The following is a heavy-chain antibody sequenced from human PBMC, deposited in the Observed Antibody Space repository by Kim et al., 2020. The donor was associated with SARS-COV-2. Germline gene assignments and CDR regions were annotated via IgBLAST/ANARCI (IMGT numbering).Heavy chain of an antibody. CDR3: ARDRDWAFDY. CDR1: GLTFSDHS. V-gene: IGHV3-48*02. CDR2: ISYNVI. J-gene: IGHJ4*01. D-gene: IGHD3-9*01. Sequence: GGSLRLSCVVYGLTFSDHSMNWVRQAPGKGQEWLSYISYNVITYAEAVRGRFTISRDDAKNSLFLQMDSLRDDDTAVYYCARDRDWAFDYWGRGVHVTVSS.